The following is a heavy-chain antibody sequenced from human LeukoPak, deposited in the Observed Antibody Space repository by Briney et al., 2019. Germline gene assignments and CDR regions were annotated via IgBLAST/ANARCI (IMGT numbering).Heavy chain of an antibody. CDR1: GFTFSSYG. CDR3: ARAATHCSSTSCYLPY. D-gene: IGHD2-2*01. CDR2: IWYDGSNK. Sequence: AGGSLRLSCAASGFTFSSYGMHWVRQAPGKGLEWVAVIWYDGSNKYYADSVKGRFTISRDNSKNTLYLQMNSLRAEDTAVYYCARAATHCSSTSCYLPYWGQGTLVTVSS. J-gene: IGHJ4*02. V-gene: IGHV3-33*01.